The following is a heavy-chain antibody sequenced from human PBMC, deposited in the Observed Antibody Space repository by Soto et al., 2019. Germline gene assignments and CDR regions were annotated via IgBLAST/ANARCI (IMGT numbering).Heavy chain of an antibody. J-gene: IGHJ4*02. D-gene: IGHD5-12*01. CDR2: IKDGGST. Sequence: QVQLQQWGAGLLKPSETLCLTCAVNGGSLTGYYWSWIRQPPGKGLEWIGEIKDGGSTNYSPSLRSRVTISADTSKNQFSLRLNSVTAADTAVYFCARGQEGIVATHWDQGTLVTVSS. CDR3: ARGQEGIVATH. V-gene: IGHV4-34*01. CDR1: GGSLTGYY.